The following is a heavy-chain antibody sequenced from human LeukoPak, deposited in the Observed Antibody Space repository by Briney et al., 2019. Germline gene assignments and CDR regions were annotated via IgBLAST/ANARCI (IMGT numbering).Heavy chain of an antibody. Sequence: GGSLRLSCAASGLTFSSYAMSWVRQAPGKGLEWVSAISGSGGSTYYADSVKGRFTISRDNSKNTLYLQMNSLRAEDTAVYYCASLINIVVVIAILLAWFDPWGQGTLVTVSS. V-gene: IGHV3-23*01. D-gene: IGHD2-21*01. CDR2: ISGSGGST. J-gene: IGHJ5*02. CDR1: GLTFSSYA. CDR3: ASLINIVVVIAILLAWFDP.